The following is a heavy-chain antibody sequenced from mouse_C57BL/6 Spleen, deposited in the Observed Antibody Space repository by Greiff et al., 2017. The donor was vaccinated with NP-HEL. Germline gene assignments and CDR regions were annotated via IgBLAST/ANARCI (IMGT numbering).Heavy chain of an antibody. CDR3: ARGADYYGSSYDAMDY. D-gene: IGHD1-1*01. J-gene: IGHJ4*01. CDR1: GFTFSDYG. Sequence: EVKLVESGGGLVKPGGSLKLSCAASGFTFSDYGMHWVRQAPEKGLEWVAYISSGSSTIYYADTVKGRFTISRDNAKNTLFLQMTRLRSEDTAMYYCARGADYYGSSYDAMDYWGQGTSVTVSS. CDR2: ISSGSSTI. V-gene: IGHV5-17*01.